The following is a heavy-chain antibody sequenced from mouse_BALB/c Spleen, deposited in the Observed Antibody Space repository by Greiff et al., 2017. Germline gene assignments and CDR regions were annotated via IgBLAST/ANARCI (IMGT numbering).Heavy chain of an antibody. D-gene: IGHD4-1*01. V-gene: IGHV5-6-4*01. CDR2: ISSGGSYT. Sequence: EVKLMESGGGLVKPGGSLKLSCAASGFTFSSYTMSWVRQTPEKRLEWVATISSGGSYTYYPDSVKGRFTISRDNAKNTLYLQMSSLKSEDTAMYYCTRESGDWYFDVWGAGTTVTVSS. CDR3: TRESGDWYFDV. J-gene: IGHJ1*01. CDR1: GFTFSSYT.